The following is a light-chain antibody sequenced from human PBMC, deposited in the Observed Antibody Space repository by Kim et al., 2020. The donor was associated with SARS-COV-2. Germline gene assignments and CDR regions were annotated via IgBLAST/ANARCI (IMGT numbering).Light chain of an antibody. Sequence: SPGEAATPSCRASQSLGSALLAWCQQRPGQAPRLLMAGASIRATGIPDRFSGSGSGTDFTLTISRLETDDFAVYYCQQYGTTPLTFGGGTKVDIK. CDR3: QQYGTTPLT. V-gene: IGKV3-20*01. CDR1: QSLGSAL. J-gene: IGKJ4*01. CDR2: GAS.